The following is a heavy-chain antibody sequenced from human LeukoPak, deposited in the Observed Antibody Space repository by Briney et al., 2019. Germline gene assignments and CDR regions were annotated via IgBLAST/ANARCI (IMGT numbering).Heavy chain of an antibody. CDR3: AREDLDLWFGELLFPPSHPHDAFDI. Sequence: GRSLRLSCAASGFTFSSYAMHWVRQAPGKGLEWVAVISYDGSNKYYADSVKGRFTISRDNSKNTLYLQMNSLRAEDTAVYYCAREDLDLWFGELLFPPSHPHDAFDIWGQGTMVTVSS. CDR1: GFTFSSYA. CDR2: ISYDGSNK. D-gene: IGHD3-10*01. J-gene: IGHJ3*02. V-gene: IGHV3-30*04.